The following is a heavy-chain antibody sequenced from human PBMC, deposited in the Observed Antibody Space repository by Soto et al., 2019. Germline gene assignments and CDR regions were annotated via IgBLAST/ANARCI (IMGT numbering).Heavy chain of an antibody. CDR2: TYYRSKWYN. V-gene: IGHV6-1*01. J-gene: IGHJ6*02. D-gene: IGHD7-27*01. CDR1: GDSVSSNNAA. Sequence: QTLSLTCAISGDSVSSNNAAWNWIRLSPSRGLEWLGRTYYRSKWYNDYAVSVKSRIIINSDTSKNQCSLQLDSVTPEDTAVYYCQNWGMNGWGQGTTVTGSS. CDR3: QNWGMNG.